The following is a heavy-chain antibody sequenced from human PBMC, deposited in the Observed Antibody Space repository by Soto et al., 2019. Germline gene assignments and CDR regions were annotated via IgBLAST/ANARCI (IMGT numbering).Heavy chain of an antibody. J-gene: IGHJ5*02. CDR3: ASGQPDENWFDP. V-gene: IGHV4-34*01. Sequence: SETLSLTCAVYGGSFSGYYWSWIRQLPGKGLEWIGEINHSGSTNYNPSLKSRVTISVDTSKNQFSLKLSSVTAADTAVYYCASGQPDENWFDPWGQGTLVTVSS. CDR1: GGSFSGYY. CDR2: INHSGST.